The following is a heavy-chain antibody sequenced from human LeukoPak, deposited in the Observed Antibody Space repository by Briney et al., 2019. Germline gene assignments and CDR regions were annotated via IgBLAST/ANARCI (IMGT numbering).Heavy chain of an antibody. Sequence: ASVKVSCKASGYTFTGYYMHWVRQAPGQGLEWMGWINPNSGGTNYAQKFQGWVTMTRDTSISTAYMELSRLRSDDTAVYYCARGGYHGSHIDNWFDPWGQGTLVTVSS. D-gene: IGHD3-10*01. CDR3: ARGGYHGSHIDNWFDP. CDR2: INPNSGGT. V-gene: IGHV1-2*04. CDR1: GYTFTGYY. J-gene: IGHJ5*02.